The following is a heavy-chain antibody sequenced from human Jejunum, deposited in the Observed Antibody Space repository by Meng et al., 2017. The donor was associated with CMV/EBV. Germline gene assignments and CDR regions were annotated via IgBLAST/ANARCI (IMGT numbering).Heavy chain of an antibody. CDR3: AREAGPGIVVTTAASYFDQ. V-gene: IGHV3-21*01. J-gene: IGHJ4*02. CDR2: ISGSSDCI. Sequence: RYSMNWVRQAPGKGPEWVSFISGSSDCIFYAESMKGRFTISRDNAKNSLYLQMNSLRDEDTAVYYCAREAGPGIVVTTAASYFDQWGQGTLVTVSS. CDR1: RYS. D-gene: IGHD2-2*01.